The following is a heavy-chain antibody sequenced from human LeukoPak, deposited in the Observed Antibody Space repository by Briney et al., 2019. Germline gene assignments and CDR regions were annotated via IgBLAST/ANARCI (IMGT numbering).Heavy chain of an antibody. CDR1: GFTFSSYA. V-gene: IGHV3-30-3*01. D-gene: IGHD2-21*02. Sequence: GGSLRLSCAASGFTFSSYAMHWVRQAPGKGLEWVAVISYDGSNKYYADSVKGRFTISRDNSKNTLYLQMNSLRAEDTAVYYCARDLVPCCGGDCYSVLDYWGQGTLVTVSS. CDR2: ISYDGSNK. CDR3: ARDLVPCCGGDCYSVLDY. J-gene: IGHJ4*02.